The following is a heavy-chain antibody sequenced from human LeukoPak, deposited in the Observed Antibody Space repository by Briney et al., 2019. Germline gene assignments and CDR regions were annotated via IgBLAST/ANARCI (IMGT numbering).Heavy chain of an antibody. CDR2: IYPGESDT. V-gene: IGHV5-51*01. Sequence: GESLKISFQGYGYRFTNYWIAWVRQMPGKGVEWMGIIYPGESDTRYSPSFEGQVSISADKSISAAYLQWSSLKASDTAMYYCASHPRGHTSGPYSFDYYYYMDVWGKGTTVTVSS. D-gene: IGHD6-19*01. J-gene: IGHJ6*03. CDR3: ASHPRGHTSGPYSFDYYYYMDV. CDR1: GYRFTNYW.